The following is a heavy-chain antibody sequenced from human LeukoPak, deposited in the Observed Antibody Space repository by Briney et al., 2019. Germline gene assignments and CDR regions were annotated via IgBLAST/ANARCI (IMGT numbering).Heavy chain of an antibody. J-gene: IGHJ3*02. Sequence: ASVKVSCKASGYTFTGYYMHWVRQAPGQGLEWMGWINPNSGGTNYAQKFQGWVTMIRDTSISTAYMELSRLRSDDTAVYYCARALSSGSGRCDAFDIWGQGTMVTVSS. CDR3: ARALSSGSGRCDAFDI. CDR1: GYTFTGYY. D-gene: IGHD3-10*01. CDR2: INPNSGGT. V-gene: IGHV1-2*04.